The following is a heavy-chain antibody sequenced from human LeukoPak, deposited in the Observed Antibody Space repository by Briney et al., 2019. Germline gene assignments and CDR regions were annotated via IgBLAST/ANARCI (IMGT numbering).Heavy chain of an antibody. J-gene: IGHJ3*02. CDR1: GFTFSSYS. Sequence: GGSLRLSCAASGFTFSSYSMNWVRQAPGKGLEWVSYISSSSSTIYYADSVKGRFTISRDNAKNSLYLQMNSLRAEDTAVYYCAREYYYDSSGSEGDAFDIWGQGTMVTVSS. CDR2: ISSSSSTI. CDR3: AREYYYDSSGSEGDAFDI. D-gene: IGHD3-22*01. V-gene: IGHV3-48*04.